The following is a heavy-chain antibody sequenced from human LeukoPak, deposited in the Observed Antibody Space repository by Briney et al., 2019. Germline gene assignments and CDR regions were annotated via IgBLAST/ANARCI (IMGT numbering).Heavy chain of an antibody. Sequence: SVKVSCKASGGTFSGYAISWVRQAPGQGLEWMGGIIPIFGTANYAQKFQGRVTITADESTSTAYMELSSLRSEDTAVYYCARTRTDGYYYYGMDVWGQGTTVTVSS. CDR3: ARTRTDGYYYYGMDV. CDR2: IIPIFGTA. J-gene: IGHJ6*02. CDR1: GGTFSGYA. V-gene: IGHV1-69*01.